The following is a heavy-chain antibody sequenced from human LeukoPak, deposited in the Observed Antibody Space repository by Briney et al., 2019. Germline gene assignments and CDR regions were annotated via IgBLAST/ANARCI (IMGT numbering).Heavy chain of an antibody. D-gene: IGHD3-10*01. Sequence: PGGSLRLSCAASGFTFANHAMNWVRQAPGKGLEWVSVISGSGESTIYADSVKGRITISRDNSKNTLYLQMNSLRAEDTAVYYCAKVIYASGSSYTSIDYWGQGTLVTVSS. CDR3: AKVIYASGSSYTSIDY. CDR2: ISGSGEST. V-gene: IGHV3-23*01. CDR1: GFTFANHA. J-gene: IGHJ4*02.